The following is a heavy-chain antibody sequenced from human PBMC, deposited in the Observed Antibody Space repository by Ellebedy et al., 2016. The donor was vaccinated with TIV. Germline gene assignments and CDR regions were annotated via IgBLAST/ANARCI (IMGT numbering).Heavy chain of an antibody. J-gene: IGHJ6*02. CDR1: GGSISSYH. D-gene: IGHD3-3*01. CDR2: IYYSGST. V-gene: IGHV4-59*01. CDR3: AKGLLYYDFWSGYYKGAGDYYYGMDV. Sequence: SETLSLTCTVSGGSISSYHWRWIRPPPGKGLAWIGYIYYSGSTNYTPSLKSRVTISVDTSKNQFSLKLSSVTAADTAVYYCAKGLLYYDFWSGYYKGAGDYYYGMDVWGQGTTVTVSS.